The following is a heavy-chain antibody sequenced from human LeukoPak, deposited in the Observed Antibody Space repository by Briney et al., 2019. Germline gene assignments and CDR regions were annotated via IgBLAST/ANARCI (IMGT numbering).Heavy chain of an antibody. D-gene: IGHD2/OR15-2a*01. CDR1: GGSISSDDFY. V-gene: IGHV4-61*02. CDR2: IYTTVNT. J-gene: IGHJ4*02. Sequence: PSETLSLTCTESGGSISSDDFYWNWIRPPAGRGLEWIGSIYTTVNTMYNSSLERRVSMSIDTSKNQVTLKVKSVTAADTAVYYCARGGTLFTFFDSWGEGTLVTVSS. CDR3: ARGGTLFTFFDS.